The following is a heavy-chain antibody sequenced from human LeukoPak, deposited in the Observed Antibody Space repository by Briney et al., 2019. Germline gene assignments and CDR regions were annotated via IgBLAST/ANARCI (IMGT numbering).Heavy chain of an antibody. CDR2: IIPIFGTA. CDR1: GGTFSSYA. D-gene: IGHD3-10*01. CDR3: ARVELSGSYFYYYYGMDV. V-gene: IGHV1-69*13. Sequence: SVKVSCKASGGTFSSYAISWVRQAPGQGLEWMGGIIPIFGTANYAQKFQGRVTVPADESTSTAYMELSSLRSEDTAVYYCARVELSGSYFYYYYGMDVWGKGTTVTVSS. J-gene: IGHJ6*04.